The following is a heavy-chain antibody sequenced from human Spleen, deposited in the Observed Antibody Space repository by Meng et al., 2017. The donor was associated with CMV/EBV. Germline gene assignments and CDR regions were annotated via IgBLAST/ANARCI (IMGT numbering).Heavy chain of an antibody. CDR2: LNPNSGAT. V-gene: IGHV1-2*02. J-gene: IGHJ2*01. D-gene: IGHD4-23*01. CDR1: GSPFTGYH. Sequence: SGSPFTGYHVHWLRQAPGQGLEWMAWLNPNSGATRYAQKFQGRVTMTGDTSLSTAYMEMSSLRSDDTAVYYCARETDYGGLFWYFDLWGRGTLVTVSS. CDR3: ARETDYGGLFWYFDL.